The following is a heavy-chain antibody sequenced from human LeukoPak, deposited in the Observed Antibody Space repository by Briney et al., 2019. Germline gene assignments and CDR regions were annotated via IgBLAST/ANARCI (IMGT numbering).Heavy chain of an antibody. J-gene: IGHJ4*02. CDR3: AKNSPPSLWFGELFVDY. Sequence: GGSLRLSCAASGFTFSSYAMSWVRQAPGKGLEWVSTISGSGGSTYYADSVKGRFTISRDNSKNTLYLQMNSLRAEDTAVYYCAKNSPPSLWFGELFVDYWGQGTLVTVSS. D-gene: IGHD3-10*01. CDR1: GFTFSSYA. CDR2: ISGSGGST. V-gene: IGHV3-23*01.